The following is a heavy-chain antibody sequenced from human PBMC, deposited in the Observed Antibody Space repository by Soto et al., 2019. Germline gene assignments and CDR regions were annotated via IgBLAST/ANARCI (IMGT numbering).Heavy chain of an antibody. J-gene: IGHJ1*01. CDR2: ISGSGGST. V-gene: IGHV3-23*01. Sequence: EVQLLESGGGLVQPGGSLRLSCAASGFTFSSYAMSWVRQAPGKGLEWVSAISGSGGSTYYADSVKGRFTISRDNSKNTLYLQMNSLGAEYTAVYYCAKDYTTAGYSSGWEYFQHWGQGTLVTVSS. CDR3: AKDYTTAGYSSGWEYFQH. CDR1: GFTFSSYA. D-gene: IGHD6-19*01.